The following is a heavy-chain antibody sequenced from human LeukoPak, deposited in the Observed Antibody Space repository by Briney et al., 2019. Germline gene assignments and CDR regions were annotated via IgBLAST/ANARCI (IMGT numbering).Heavy chain of an antibody. V-gene: IGHV1-69*04. D-gene: IGHD2-8*02. CDR1: GGTFSSYA. CDR2: IIPILGIV. Sequence: SVKVSCKASGGTFSSYAISWVRQAPGQGLEWMGRIIPILGIVNYAQKFQGRVTITADKSTSTAYMELSSLRSEDTAVYYCARRDAGGAFDIWGQGTMVTVSS. J-gene: IGHJ3*02. CDR3: ARRDAGGAFDI.